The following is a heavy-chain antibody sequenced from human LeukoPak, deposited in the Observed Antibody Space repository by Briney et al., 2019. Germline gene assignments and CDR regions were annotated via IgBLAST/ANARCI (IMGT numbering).Heavy chain of an antibody. D-gene: IGHD6-13*01. V-gene: IGHV3-7*01. CDR3: ARDSGSSWYFFDY. CDR2: IKQDGSEK. CDR1: GFTFSSYW. J-gene: IGHJ4*02. Sequence: GGSPRLSCAASGFTFSSYWMTWVRQAPGKGLEWVANIKQDGSEKYYVDSVKGRFTISRDNAKNSLYLQMNSLRAEDTAVYYCARDSGSSWYFFDYWGQGTLVTVSS.